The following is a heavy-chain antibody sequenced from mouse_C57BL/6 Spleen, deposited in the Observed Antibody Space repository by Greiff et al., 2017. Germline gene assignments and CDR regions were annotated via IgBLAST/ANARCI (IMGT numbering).Heavy chain of an antibody. CDR3: ARNIAYYSNYYYAMDY. CDR2: IWSGGST. J-gene: IGHJ4*01. Sequence: QVQLKQSGPGLVQPSQSLSITCTVSGFSLTSYGVHWVRQSPGKGLEWLGVIWSGGSTDYNAAFISRLSISKDNSKSQVFFKMNSLQADDTAIYYCARNIAYYSNYYYAMDYWGQGTSVTVSS. V-gene: IGHV2-2*01. D-gene: IGHD2-5*01. CDR1: GFSLTSYG.